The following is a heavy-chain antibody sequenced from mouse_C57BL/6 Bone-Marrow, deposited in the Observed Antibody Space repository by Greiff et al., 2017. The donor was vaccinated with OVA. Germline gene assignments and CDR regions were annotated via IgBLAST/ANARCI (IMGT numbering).Heavy chain of an antibody. CDR1: GYTFTDYN. CDR2: INPNNGGT. J-gene: IGHJ4*01. V-gene: IGHV1-22*01. D-gene: IGHD2-3*01. Sequence: VQLQQSGPELVKPGASVKMSCKASGYTFTDYNMHWVKQSHGKSLEWIGYINPNNGGTSYNQKFKGKATLTVNKSSSTAYMELRSLTSEDSAVYYCARLGYDPYYAMDYWGQGTSVTVSS. CDR3: ARLGYDPYYAMDY.